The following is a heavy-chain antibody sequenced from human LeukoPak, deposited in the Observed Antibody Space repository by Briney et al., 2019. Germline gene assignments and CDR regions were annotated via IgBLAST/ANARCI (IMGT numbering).Heavy chain of an antibody. D-gene: IGHD6-6*01. Sequence: GASVKVSCKPSGYTFTVYYIHWVRQAPRQGLEWMGWINPNSGGTNYAQKFQGRVTMTRDTSISTAYMELSRLRSDDTAVYYCARAGVAARRVENWFDPWGQGTLVTVSS. CDR3: ARAGVAARRVENWFDP. J-gene: IGHJ5*02. CDR1: GYTFTVYY. V-gene: IGHV1-2*02. CDR2: INPNSGGT.